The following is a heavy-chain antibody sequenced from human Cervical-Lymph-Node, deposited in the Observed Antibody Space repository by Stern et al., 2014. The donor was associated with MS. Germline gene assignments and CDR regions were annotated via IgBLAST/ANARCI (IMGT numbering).Heavy chain of an antibody. CDR3: ARERHSSGWYGWFDP. CDR1: GFTVSSNY. J-gene: IGHJ5*02. Sequence: EVQLVQSGGGLIQPGGSLRLSCAASGFTVSSNYMSWVRQAPGKGLEWVSVIYSGGSTYYADSVKGRFTISRDNSKNTLYLQMNSLRDEDTAVYYCARERHSSGWYGWFDPWGQGTLVTVSS. D-gene: IGHD6-19*01. CDR2: IYSGGST. V-gene: IGHV3-53*01.